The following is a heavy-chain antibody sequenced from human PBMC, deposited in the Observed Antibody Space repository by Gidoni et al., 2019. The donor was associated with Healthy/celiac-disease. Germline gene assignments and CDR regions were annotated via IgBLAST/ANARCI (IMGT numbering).Heavy chain of an antibody. CDR3: ARRKGYCSGGSCYRYYFDY. CDR2: ISYSGST. CDR1: GGSNSSDY. Sequence: QAQLQETGPGLVKPAETLPLTCAVAGGSNSSDYWSWIRQPPGKGLEWIGYISYSGSTNHNPSLQSRVTISVDTSKNQFSLKLRSVTAADTAVYYCARRKGYCSGGSCYRYYFDYWGQGTLVAVSS. V-gene: IGHV4-59*01. D-gene: IGHD2-15*01. J-gene: IGHJ4*02.